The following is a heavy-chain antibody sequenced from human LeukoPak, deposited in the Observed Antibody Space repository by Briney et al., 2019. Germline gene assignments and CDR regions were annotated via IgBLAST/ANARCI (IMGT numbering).Heavy chain of an antibody. CDR1: GFTFSDYY. CDR2: ISSSGTSI. CDR3: ARWFGELLYERREGAYYFDY. V-gene: IGHV3-11*04. D-gene: IGHD3-10*01. Sequence: GGSLRLSCAASGFTFSDYYMTWIRQAPGKGLEWVSYISSSGTSIYYGDSVKGRFTISRDNAKNSLYLQMNSLRAEVTAVYYCARWFGELLYERREGAYYFDYWGQGTLVTVSS. J-gene: IGHJ4*02.